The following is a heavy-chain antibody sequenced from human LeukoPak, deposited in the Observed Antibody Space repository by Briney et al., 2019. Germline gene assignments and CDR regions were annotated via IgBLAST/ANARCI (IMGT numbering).Heavy chain of an antibody. CDR1: GFTFSSYA. CDR2: ISGSGDNT. D-gene: IGHD6-19*01. Sequence: PGGSLRLSCAASGFTFSSYAMSWVRQAPGKGLEWVSVISGSGDNTYYADSVKGRFTISRDNSKTTLYLQMNSLRAEDTAVYYCASQGIAVAISSWGFDYWGQGTLVTVSS. CDR3: ASQGIAVAISSWGFDY. J-gene: IGHJ4*02. V-gene: IGHV3-23*01.